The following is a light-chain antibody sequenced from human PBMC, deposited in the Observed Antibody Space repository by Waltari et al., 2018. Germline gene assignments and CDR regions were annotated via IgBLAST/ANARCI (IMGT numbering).Light chain of an antibody. J-gene: IGLJ2*01. CDR3: CSYAGSSTLV. Sequence: QSALTQPASVSGSPGQSITISCPGTSSDVWRYNLVSWYQQHPGKAPNPMIYEGSKRPSGVSNRFSGSKSGNTSSLTISGLQAEDEADYYCCSYAGSSTLVFGGGTKLTVL. V-gene: IGLV2-23*01. CDR2: EGS. CDR1: SSDVWRYNL.